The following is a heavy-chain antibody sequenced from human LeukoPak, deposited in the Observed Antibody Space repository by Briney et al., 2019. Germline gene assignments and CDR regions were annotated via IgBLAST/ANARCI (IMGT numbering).Heavy chain of an antibody. V-gene: IGHV4-59*01. J-gene: IGHJ4*02. Sequence: SETLSLTCTVSGGSISSYYWSWIRQPPGKGLEWIGYIYYSGSTNYNPSLKSRVTISVDTSKNQFSLKLSSVTAADTAVYYCARDTYNYDFWSGYFDYWGQGTLVTVSS. CDR3: ARDTYNYDFWSGYFDY. CDR1: GGSISSYY. CDR2: IYYSGST. D-gene: IGHD3-3*01.